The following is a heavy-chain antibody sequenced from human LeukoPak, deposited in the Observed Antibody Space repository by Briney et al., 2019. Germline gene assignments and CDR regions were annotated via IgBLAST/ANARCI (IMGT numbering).Heavy chain of an antibody. CDR1: GDSISSGTYY. CDR2: IFYSGST. CDR3: ARDRGDYGDSLFDY. Sequence: PSETLSLTCTVSGDSISSGTYYWGWIRQPPGKGLEWIGSIFYSGSTYYNPSLKSRVTMSVDTSKNQFSLKLSSVTAADTAVYYCARDRGDYGDSLFDYWGQGTLVTVSS. J-gene: IGHJ4*02. V-gene: IGHV4-39*07. D-gene: IGHD4-17*01.